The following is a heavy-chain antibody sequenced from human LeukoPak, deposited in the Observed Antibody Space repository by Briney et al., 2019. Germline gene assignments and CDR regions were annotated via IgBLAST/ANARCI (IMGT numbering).Heavy chain of an antibody. J-gene: IGHJ4*02. CDR2: INAGNGNT. CDR3: ARDFTSRRYYYDSSGYGSGVGY. CDR1: GYTFTSYA. D-gene: IGHD3-22*01. V-gene: IGHV1-3*01. Sequence: ASVKVSCKASGYTFTSYAMHWVRQAPGQRLEWMGWINAGNGNTKYSQKFQGRVTITRDTSASTAYMELSSLRSEDTAVYYCARDFTSRRYYYDSSGYGSGVGYWGQGTLVTVSS.